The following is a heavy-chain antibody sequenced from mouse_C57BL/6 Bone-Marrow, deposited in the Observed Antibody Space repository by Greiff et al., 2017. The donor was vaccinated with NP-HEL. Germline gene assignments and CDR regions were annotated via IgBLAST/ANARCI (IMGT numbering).Heavy chain of an antibody. D-gene: IGHD2-4*01. CDR3: TGGGLRRVYYYAMDY. V-gene: IGHV6-3*01. CDR2: IRLKSDNYAT. Sequence: EVKLMESGGGLVQPGGSMKLSCVASGFTFSNYWMNWVRQSPEKGLEWVAQIRLKSDNYATHYAESVKGRFTISRDDSKSSVYLQMNNLRAEDTGIYYCTGGGLRRVYYYAMDYWGQGTSVTVSS. J-gene: IGHJ4*01. CDR1: GFTFSNYW.